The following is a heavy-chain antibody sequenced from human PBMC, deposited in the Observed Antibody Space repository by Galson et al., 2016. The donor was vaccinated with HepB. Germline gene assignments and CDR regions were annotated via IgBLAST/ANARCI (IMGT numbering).Heavy chain of an antibody. J-gene: IGHJ5*02. V-gene: IGHV3-23*01. CDR2: ITYVGVR. Sequence: SLRLSCAASGFTFRSFDMSWVRQAPGKGLEWVSGITYVGVRYYADSVKGRFTISRDDSSGQVFLEMHSLRGEDTALYYCAKHWIRTHDLWGQGTLVTVSS. D-gene: IGHD1-14*01. CDR1: GFTFRSFD. CDR3: AKHWIRTHDL.